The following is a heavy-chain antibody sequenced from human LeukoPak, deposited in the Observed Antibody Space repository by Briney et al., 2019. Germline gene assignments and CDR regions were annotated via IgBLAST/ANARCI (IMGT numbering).Heavy chain of an antibody. V-gene: IGHV4-34*01. CDR3: ARFRVDIVVVPAAGDHDAFDI. Sequence: PSETLSLTCAVYGGSFSGYYWSWIRQPPGKGLEWTGEINHSGSTNYNPSLKSRVTISVDTPKNQFSLKLSSVTAADTAVYYCARFRVDIVVVPAAGDHDAFDIWGQGTMVTVSS. CDR1: GGSFSGYY. CDR2: INHSGST. D-gene: IGHD2-2*01. J-gene: IGHJ3*02.